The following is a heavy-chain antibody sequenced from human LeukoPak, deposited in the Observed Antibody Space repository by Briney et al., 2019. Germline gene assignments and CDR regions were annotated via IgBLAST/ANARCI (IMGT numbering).Heavy chain of an antibody. J-gene: IGHJ4*02. CDR3: ALLNIVVVTAIPGDY. D-gene: IGHD2-21*02. V-gene: IGHV1-46*01. Sequence: ASVKVSCKASGYSFADYYMHWVRQAPGQGLEWMGIINPSGGSTGYAQKFQGRVTMTRDMSTSTVYMELSSLRSEDTAVYYCALLNIVVVTAIPGDYWGQGTLVTVSS. CDR2: INPSGGST. CDR1: GYSFADYY.